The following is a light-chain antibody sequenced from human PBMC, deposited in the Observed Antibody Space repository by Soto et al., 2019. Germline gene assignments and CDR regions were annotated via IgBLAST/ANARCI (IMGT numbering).Light chain of an antibody. Sequence: QSVLTQPPSVSGAPGQRVTISCTGSSSNIGTGYDGHWYQQLPGTAPKLLIYVNNNRPSGVPDRFSGSKSGTSASLAITGLQAEDEAAYYCQSYDNALSAWVFGGGTKLTVL. J-gene: IGLJ3*02. CDR1: SSNIGTGYD. V-gene: IGLV1-40*01. CDR2: VNN. CDR3: QSYDNALSAWV.